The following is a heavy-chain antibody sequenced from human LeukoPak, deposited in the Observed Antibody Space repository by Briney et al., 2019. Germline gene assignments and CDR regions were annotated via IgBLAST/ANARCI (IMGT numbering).Heavy chain of an antibody. CDR2: ISYDGSNK. J-gene: IGHJ4*02. D-gene: IGHD2-2*01. V-gene: IGHV3-30-3*01. Sequence: GGSLRLSCAAYGFTFRSYAMHWVRQAPGKGLEWVAVISYDGSNKYYADSVKGRFTISRDNSKNTLYLQMNSLRAEDTAVYYCARGTRGFDYWGQGTLVTVSS. CDR3: ARGTRGFDY. CDR1: GFTFRSYA.